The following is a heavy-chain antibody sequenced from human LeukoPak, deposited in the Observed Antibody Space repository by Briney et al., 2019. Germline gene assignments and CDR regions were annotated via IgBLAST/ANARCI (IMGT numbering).Heavy chain of an antibody. CDR2: IRYDGSNK. Sequence: PGKSLRLSCAASGFTFSSYGMHWVRQAPGEGLEWVAFIRYDGSNKYYADSVKGRFTISRDNSKNTLYLQMNSLRAEDTAVYYCAKDGYSYGLYFDYWGQGTLVTVSS. V-gene: IGHV3-30*02. CDR1: GFTFSSYG. D-gene: IGHD5-18*01. CDR3: AKDGYSYGLYFDY. J-gene: IGHJ4*02.